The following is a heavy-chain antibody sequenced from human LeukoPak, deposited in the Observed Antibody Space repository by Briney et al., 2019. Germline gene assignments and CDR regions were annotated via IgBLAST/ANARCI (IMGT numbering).Heavy chain of an antibody. D-gene: IGHD1-26*01. CDR3: ATQKWELLFDY. CDR1: GGSISSSSYY. CDR2: IYYSGST. V-gene: IGHV4-39*01. Sequence: NPSETLSLTCTVSGGSISSSSYYWGWIRQPPGKGLEWIGSIYYSGSTYYNPSLKSRVTISVDTSKNQFSLKLSSVTAADTAVYYCATQKWELLFDYWGQGTLVTVSS. J-gene: IGHJ4*02.